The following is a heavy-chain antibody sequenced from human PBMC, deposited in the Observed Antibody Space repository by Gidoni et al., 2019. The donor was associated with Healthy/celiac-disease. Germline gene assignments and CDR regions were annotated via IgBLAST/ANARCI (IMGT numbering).Heavy chain of an antibody. D-gene: IGHD3-9*01. V-gene: IGHV1-69*01. CDR3: ARDLGVTIFTNWFDP. CDR2: AIPIFGTA. Sequence: QVQLVQSGAGVNTPGSSVKVSCKASGGTFRSYAISWVRKAPGQGLGWMGGAIPIFGTANYAQKCQGRGTITADESTSTAYMELSSLRSGDTAVYYCARDLGVTIFTNWFDPWGQGTLVTVSS. J-gene: IGHJ5*02. CDR1: GGTFRSYA.